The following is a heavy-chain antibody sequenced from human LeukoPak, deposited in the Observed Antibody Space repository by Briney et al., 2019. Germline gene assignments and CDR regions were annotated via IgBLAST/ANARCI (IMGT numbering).Heavy chain of an antibody. V-gene: IGHV4-34*01. CDR1: GGSISSYY. Sequence: SETLSLTCTVSGGSISSYYWSWIRQPPGKGLEWSGEINHSGSTNYNPSLKSRVTISVDTSKNQFSLKLSSVTAADTAVYYCARGRIAYYYGSGSYKPQVDYWGQGTLVTVSS. CDR2: INHSGST. J-gene: IGHJ4*02. D-gene: IGHD3-10*01. CDR3: ARGRIAYYYGSGSYKPQVDY.